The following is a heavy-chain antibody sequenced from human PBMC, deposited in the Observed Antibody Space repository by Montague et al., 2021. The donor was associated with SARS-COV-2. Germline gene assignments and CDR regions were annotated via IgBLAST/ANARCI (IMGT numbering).Heavy chain of an antibody. CDR1: GGSFSGYY. Sequence: SETLSLTCAVYGGSFSGYYWTWIRKSPGKGMEWIAKINHSGTTNYNFNPSLRSRVTISVDTSKSQFSLKLSSVTAADTGVYYCARWDPQTLTLIGLRGKSASDYWGQGTLVTVSS. V-gene: IGHV4-34*01. J-gene: IGHJ4*02. CDR2: INHSGTT. D-gene: IGHD4-23*01. CDR3: ARWDPQTLTLIGLRGKSASDY.